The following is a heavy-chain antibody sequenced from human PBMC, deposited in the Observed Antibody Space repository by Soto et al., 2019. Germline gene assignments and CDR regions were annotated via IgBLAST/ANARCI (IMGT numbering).Heavy chain of an antibody. Sequence: GASVKVSCKASGYTFTGYYMHWVRQAPGQGLEWMGWINPNSGGTNYAQKFQGWVTMTRDTSISTAYMELSRLRSDDTAVYYCAREGITMVRGVIPHYYYGMDVWGQGTTVTVSS. CDR3: AREGITMVRGVIPHYYYGMDV. V-gene: IGHV1-2*04. J-gene: IGHJ6*02. CDR2: INPNSGGT. CDR1: GYTFTGYY. D-gene: IGHD3-10*01.